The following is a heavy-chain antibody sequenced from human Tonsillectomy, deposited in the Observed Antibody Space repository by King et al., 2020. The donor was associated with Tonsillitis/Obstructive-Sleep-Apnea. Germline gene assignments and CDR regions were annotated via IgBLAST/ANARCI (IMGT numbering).Heavy chain of an antibody. V-gene: IGHV3-11*05. CDR3: ARLYSGSDXYXYFDL. D-gene: IGHD5-12*01. Sequence: VQLVESGGGLVKPGGSLRLSCAASGFTFSDYYMSWIRQAPGKGLEWVSYISGSTGYTNYADSVKGRFTISRDNAKDSLFLQMNSLRAEDTAVYYCARLYSGSDXYXYFDLXGRGTLVTVSS. CDR1: GFTFSDYY. CDR2: ISGSTGYT. J-gene: IGHJ2*01.